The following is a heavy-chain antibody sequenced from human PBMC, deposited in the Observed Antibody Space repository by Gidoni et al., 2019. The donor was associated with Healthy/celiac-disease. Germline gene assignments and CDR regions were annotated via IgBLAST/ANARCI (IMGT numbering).Heavy chain of an antibody. J-gene: IGHJ6*02. V-gene: IGHV3-30*18. CDR2: ISYDGSNK. Sequence: QVQLVESGGGVVQPGRSLRLSCAASGFTFSSYGMHWVRQAPGKGLEWVAVISYDGSNKYYADSVKCRFTISRDNSKNTLYLQMNSLRAEDTAVYYCAKDHWSCYSQYYYYYGMDVWGQGTTVTVSS. CDR3: AKDHWSCYSQYYYYYGMDV. D-gene: IGHD3-3*01. CDR1: GFTFSSYG.